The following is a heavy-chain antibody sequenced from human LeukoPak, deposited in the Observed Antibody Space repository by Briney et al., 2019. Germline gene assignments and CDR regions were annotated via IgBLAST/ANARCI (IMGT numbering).Heavy chain of an antibody. CDR3: ARFPGSAEYRHYYYMDV. V-gene: IGHV4-61*02. CDR1: GGSINSGSYY. Sequence: SETLSLTCTVSGGSINSGSYYWSWVRQPAGKGLEWIGRIYTSGSTNYNPSLKSRVTISLDTSKNQFSLRLSSVTAADTAVYYCARFPGSAEYRHYYYMDVWGKGTTVTVSS. CDR2: IYTSGST. J-gene: IGHJ6*03. D-gene: IGHD2-15*01.